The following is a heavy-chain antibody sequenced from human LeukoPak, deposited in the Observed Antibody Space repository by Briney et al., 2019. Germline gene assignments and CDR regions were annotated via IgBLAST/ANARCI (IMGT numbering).Heavy chain of an antibody. Sequence: SVKVSCKASGGTFSRYAISWVRQAPGQGLEWMGRIIPMFGTANYAQKFQGRVTITTDESTSTAYMELSSLRSEDTAVYYCARGATGGDAFDIWGQGTMVTVSS. CDR2: IIPMFGTA. V-gene: IGHV1-69*05. CDR1: GGTFSRYA. D-gene: IGHD1-14*01. J-gene: IGHJ3*02. CDR3: ARGATGGDAFDI.